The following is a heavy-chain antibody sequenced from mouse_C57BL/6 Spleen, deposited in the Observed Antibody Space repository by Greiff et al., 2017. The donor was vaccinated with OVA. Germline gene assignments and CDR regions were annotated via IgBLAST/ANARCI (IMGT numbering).Heavy chain of an antibody. CDR3: ARDHYGGYFDV. V-gene: IGHV5-16*01. D-gene: IGHD1-1*02. Sequence: EVKLMESEGGLVQPGSSMKLSCTASGFTFSDYYMAWVRQVPEKGLEWVANINYDGSSTYYLDSLKSRFIISRDNAKNILYLQMSSLKSEDTATYYCARDHYGGYFDVWGTGTTVTVSS. CDR2: INYDGSST. J-gene: IGHJ1*03. CDR1: GFTFSDYY.